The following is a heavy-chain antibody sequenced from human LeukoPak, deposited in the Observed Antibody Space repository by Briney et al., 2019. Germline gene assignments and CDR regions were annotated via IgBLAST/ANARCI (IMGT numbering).Heavy chain of an antibody. J-gene: IGHJ3*02. Sequence: GGSLRLSCAASGFTFSSYSMNWVRQAPGKRLEWVSSISSSSSYIYYADSVKGRFTISRDNAKNSLYLQMNSLRAEDTAVYYCARDGYYDPGAFDIWGQGTMVTVSS. CDR3: ARDGYYDPGAFDI. CDR1: GFTFSSYS. D-gene: IGHD3-22*01. V-gene: IGHV3-21*01. CDR2: ISSSSSYI.